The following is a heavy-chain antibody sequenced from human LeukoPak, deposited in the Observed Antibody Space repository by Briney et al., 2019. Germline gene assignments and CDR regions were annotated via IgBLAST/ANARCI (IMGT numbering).Heavy chain of an antibody. J-gene: IGHJ4*02. CDR1: GFTFGDYA. CDR2: IRSQAYGGTT. Sequence: PGGSLRLSCTASGFTFGDYAMNWVRQAPGKGLEWVGFIRSQAYGGTTEYAASVKGRFTISRDDSKSIAYLQMNSLKTEDTAMYYCTRGKVDTSMVNGYWGQGTLVTVSS. D-gene: IGHD5-18*01. V-gene: IGHV3-49*04. CDR3: TRGKVDTSMVNGY.